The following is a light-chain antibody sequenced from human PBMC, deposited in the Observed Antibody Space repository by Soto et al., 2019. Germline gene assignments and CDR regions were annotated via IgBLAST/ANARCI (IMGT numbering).Light chain of an antibody. Sequence: EIVFTQSPGTRSLSPGEGATLACRASQSVRASYLAWYQQSPGQPPRLLIYDASTSAPGIPDRFSGSGSGTDFTLTIRRLEPEDSAVYYCQQYGTSTTFGQGTKVDIK. CDR2: DAS. J-gene: IGKJ1*01. CDR1: QSVRASY. CDR3: QQYGTSTT. V-gene: IGKV3-20*01.